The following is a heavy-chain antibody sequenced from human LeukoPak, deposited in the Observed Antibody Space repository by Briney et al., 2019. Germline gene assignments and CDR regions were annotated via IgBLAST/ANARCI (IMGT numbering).Heavy chain of an antibody. J-gene: IGHJ3*02. D-gene: IGHD4-17*01. CDR3: AREDYGDYKAFDI. CDR2: IIPIFRTA. Sequence: SVKVSXKASGGTFSSYAISWMRQAHGQGLEWIGGIIPIFRTANYAQKFQGRVTITADEPTSTAYMVLGSLRSEDTAVYYCAREDYGDYKAFDIWGQGTMVTVSA. V-gene: IGHV1-69*13. CDR1: GGTFSSYA.